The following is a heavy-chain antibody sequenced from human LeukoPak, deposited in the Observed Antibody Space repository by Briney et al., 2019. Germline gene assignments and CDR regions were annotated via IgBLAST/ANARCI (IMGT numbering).Heavy chain of an antibody. D-gene: IGHD3-10*01. V-gene: IGHV1-2*02. J-gene: IGHJ5*02. CDR1: GYTFTGYY. CDR3: ARSFFHANWFDP. Sequence: ASVKVSCKASGYTFTGYYMHWVRQAPGQGLEWMGWINPNSGGTNYAQKFQGRVTMTRDTSISTAYMELSRLRSDDTALYYCARSFFHANWFDPWGQGTLVTVSS. CDR2: INPNSGGT.